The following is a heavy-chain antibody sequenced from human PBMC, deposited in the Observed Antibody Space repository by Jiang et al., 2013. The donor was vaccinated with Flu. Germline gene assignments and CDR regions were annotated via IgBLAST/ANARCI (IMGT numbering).Heavy chain of an antibody. CDR2: GST. Sequence: GSTYYADSVKGRFTISRDNSKNTLYLQMNSLRAEDTAVYYCAKLQYQLLSNFDYWGQGTLVTVSS. D-gene: IGHD2-2*01. CDR3: AKLQYQLLSNFDY. V-gene: IGHV3-23*01. J-gene: IGHJ4*02.